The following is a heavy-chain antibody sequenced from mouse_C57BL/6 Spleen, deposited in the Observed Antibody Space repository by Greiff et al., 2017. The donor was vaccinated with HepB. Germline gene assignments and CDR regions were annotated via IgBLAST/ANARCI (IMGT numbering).Heavy chain of an antibody. CDR3: TTRDYYGSRSYAMDY. D-gene: IGHD1-1*01. CDR2: IDPENGDT. CDR1: GFNIKDDY. V-gene: IGHV14-4*01. J-gene: IGHJ4*01. Sequence: VQLQQSGAELVRPGASVKLSCTASGFNIKDDYMHWVKQRPEQGLEWIGWIDPENGDTEYASKFQGKATITADTSSNTAYLQLSSLTSEDTAVYYWTTRDYYGSRSYAMDYWGQGTSVTVSS.